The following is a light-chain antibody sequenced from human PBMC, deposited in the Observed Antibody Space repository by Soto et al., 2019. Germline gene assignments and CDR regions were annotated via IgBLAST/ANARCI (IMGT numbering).Light chain of an antibody. CDR2: ATS. CDR1: QSISKY. V-gene: IGKV1-39*01. CDR3: QQSDSTPPWT. Sequence: DIQMTQSPSSLSASVGDRVTITCRASQSISKYLSWFQQKPGKDPKLLIYATSSLQSGVPSRFSGSGSGTDFTLTISSLQPADFATYYCQQSDSTPPWTFGQGTKVEIK. J-gene: IGKJ1*01.